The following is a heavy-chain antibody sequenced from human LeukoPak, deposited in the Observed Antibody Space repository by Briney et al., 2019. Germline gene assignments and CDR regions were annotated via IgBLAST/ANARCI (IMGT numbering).Heavy chain of an antibody. D-gene: IGHD5-24*01. CDR3: ARGIQRWLQLSDDGFDI. CDR2: FYYSGST. V-gene: IGHV4-59*01. J-gene: IGHJ3*02. CDR1: GASISSYY. Sequence: SETLSLTCTVSGASISSYYWSWIRQPPGKGLEWIGYFYYSGSTNYNPSLKSRVTISVDTSKNQFSLKLSSVTAADTAVYYCARGIQRWLQLSDDGFDIWGQGTMVTVSS.